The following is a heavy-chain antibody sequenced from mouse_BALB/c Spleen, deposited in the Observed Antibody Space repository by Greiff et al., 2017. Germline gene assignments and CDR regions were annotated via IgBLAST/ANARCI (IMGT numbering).Heavy chain of an antibody. Sequence: EVKLMESGPGLVKPSQSLSLTCTVTGYSITSDYAWNWIRQFPGNKLEWMGYISYSGSTSYNPSLKSRISITRDTSKNQFFLQLNSVTAEDTATYYCARGYYGSPFAYWGQGTLVTVSA. D-gene: IGHD1-1*01. CDR3: ARGYYGSPFAY. CDR1: GYSITSDYA. J-gene: IGHJ3*01. V-gene: IGHV3-2*02. CDR2: ISYSGST.